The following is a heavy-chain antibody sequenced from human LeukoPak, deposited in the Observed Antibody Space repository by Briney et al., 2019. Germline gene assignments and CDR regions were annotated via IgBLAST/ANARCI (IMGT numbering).Heavy chain of an antibody. CDR1: GITVNTNY. CDR2: IYSGGAT. D-gene: IGHD3-9*01. Sequence: GGSLRLSCAASGITVNTNYMSWVRQAPGKGLEWASIIYSGGATFYADSVKGRFTISGENSKNTLWLQMNSLRAEDTAVYYCARLHYDVLTGPFDYWGQGTLVTVSS. V-gene: IGHV3-66*04. CDR3: ARLHYDVLTGPFDY. J-gene: IGHJ4*02.